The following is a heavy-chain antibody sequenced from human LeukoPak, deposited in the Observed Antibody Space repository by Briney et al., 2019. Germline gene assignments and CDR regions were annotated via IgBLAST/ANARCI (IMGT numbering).Heavy chain of an antibody. Sequence: SETLSLTCTVSGGSISSNNYYWGWIRQPPGKGLEWIGSIYYSGSTYYNPSLKSRVTISVDTSKNQFSLKLSSVTAADTAVYYCARGTYSSSSSFDYWGQGTLVTVSS. J-gene: IGHJ4*02. D-gene: IGHD6-6*01. CDR2: IYYSGST. CDR3: ARGTYSSSSSFDY. CDR1: GGSISSNNYY. V-gene: IGHV4-39*07.